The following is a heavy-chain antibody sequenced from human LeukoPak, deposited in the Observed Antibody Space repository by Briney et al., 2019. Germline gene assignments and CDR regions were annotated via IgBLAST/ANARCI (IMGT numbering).Heavy chain of an antibody. Sequence: GASLKLSCTASGFTFSDYYMTWIRQAPGQGLEWVSCITPSSTYTNYAHSVKGRFTITRDNAESSRYLELNSLRSEDTAVYYCARIGGSYVFDYWGQGTLVTVSS. V-gene: IGHV3-11*03. CDR1: GFTFSDYY. D-gene: IGHD3-16*01. CDR3: ARIGGSYVFDY. CDR2: ITPSSTYT. J-gene: IGHJ4*02.